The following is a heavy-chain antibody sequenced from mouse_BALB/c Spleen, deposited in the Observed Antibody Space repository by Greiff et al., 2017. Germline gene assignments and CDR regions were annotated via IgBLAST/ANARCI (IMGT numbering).Heavy chain of an antibody. V-gene: IGHV1-87*01. Sequence: QVQLKESGAELARPGASVKLSCKASGYTFTSYWMQWVKQRPGQGLEWIGAIYPGDGDTRYTQKFKGKATLTADKSSSTAYMQLSSLASEDSAVYYCARDGPSFDYWGQGTTLTVSS. D-gene: IGHD2-3*01. CDR3: ARDGPSFDY. J-gene: IGHJ2*01. CDR1: GYTFTSYW. CDR2: IYPGDGDT.